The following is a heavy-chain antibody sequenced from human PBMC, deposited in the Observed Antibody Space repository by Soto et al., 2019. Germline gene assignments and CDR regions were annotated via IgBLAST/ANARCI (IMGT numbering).Heavy chain of an antibody. CDR1: GLTFGDYG. Sequence: PGGSLRLSGTTSGLTFGDYGLSWFRQGPGKGLECMGFIKSEAYGGTTEYAASVKGRFTISRDDSKSIAYLQMNSLKTEDTAVYYCARACGGSCYLLDYWGQGTLVTVSS. CDR3: ARACGGSCYLLDY. CDR2: IKSEAYGGTT. V-gene: IGHV3-49*03. D-gene: IGHD2-15*01. J-gene: IGHJ4*02.